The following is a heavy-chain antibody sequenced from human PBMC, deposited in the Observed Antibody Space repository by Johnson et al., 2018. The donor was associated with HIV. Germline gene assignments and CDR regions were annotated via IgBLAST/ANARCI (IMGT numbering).Heavy chain of an antibody. Sequence: MLLVESGGGLVQPGGSLRLSCAASGFTFSSYAMSWVRQAPGKGLEWVSVIYRGGSTYYADSVKGRFTISRDNSKNTLYLQMNSLRAEDTAVYYCARVDTAMTYDAFDIWGQGTMVTVSS. J-gene: IGHJ3*02. CDR2: IYRGGST. D-gene: IGHD5-18*01. CDR1: GFTFSSYA. V-gene: IGHV3-66*01. CDR3: ARVDTAMTYDAFDI.